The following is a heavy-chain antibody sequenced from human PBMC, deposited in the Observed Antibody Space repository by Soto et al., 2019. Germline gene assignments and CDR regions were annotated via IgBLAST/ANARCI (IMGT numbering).Heavy chain of an antibody. CDR2: IIPIFGTA. D-gene: IGHD2-15*01. CDR3: ARYCSGGSCYSYYYYYGMDV. J-gene: IGHJ6*02. CDR1: GGTFSSYA. Sequence: QVQLVQSGAEVKKPGSSVKVSCKASGGTFSSYAISWVRQAPGQGLEWMGGIIPIFGTANYAQKFQGRVTITADEYTSTAYMELSSLRSEDTAVYYCARYCSGGSCYSYYYYYGMDVWGQGTTVTVSS. V-gene: IGHV1-69*01.